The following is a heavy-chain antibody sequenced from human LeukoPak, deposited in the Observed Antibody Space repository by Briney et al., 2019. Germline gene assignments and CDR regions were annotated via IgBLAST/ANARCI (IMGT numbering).Heavy chain of an antibody. D-gene: IGHD3-10*01. Sequence: REASVKVSCKASGGTFSSYAISWVRQAPGQGLEWMGGIIPIFGTANYAQKLQGRVTMTTDTSTSTAYMELRSLRSDDTAVYYCARDLWFGDGGYWGQGTLVTVSS. CDR1: GGTFSSYA. J-gene: IGHJ4*02. CDR3: ARDLWFGDGGY. CDR2: IIPIFGTA. V-gene: IGHV1-69*05.